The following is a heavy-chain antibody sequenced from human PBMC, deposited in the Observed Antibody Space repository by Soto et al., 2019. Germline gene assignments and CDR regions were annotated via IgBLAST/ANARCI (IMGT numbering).Heavy chain of an antibody. Sequence: ASVKVSCKASGYTFTSYGISWVRQAPGQGLEWMGWISAYNGNTNYAQKLQGRVTMTTDTSTSTAYMELRNLRSDDTAVYYCARGTAFYDILTGPDPNWFDPWGQGTLVTSPQ. V-gene: IGHV1-18*01. D-gene: IGHD3-9*01. CDR1: GYTFTSYG. J-gene: IGHJ5*02. CDR3: ARGTAFYDILTGPDPNWFDP. CDR2: ISAYNGNT.